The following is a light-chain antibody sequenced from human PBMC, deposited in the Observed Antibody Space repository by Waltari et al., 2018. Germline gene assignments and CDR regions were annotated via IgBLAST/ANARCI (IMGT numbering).Light chain of an antibody. J-gene: IGKJ5*01. CDR2: GAS. CDR3: QQYGSSPA. CDR1: QTVRSRY. V-gene: IGKV3-20*01. Sequence: QATATLYVSPGERATLPCRAGQTVRSRYFGLYQNKPGQAPRLLIYGASSRAPAIPVSFSGSGSVTDFTLTISRVEPDAFAVYYCQQYGSSPAFG.